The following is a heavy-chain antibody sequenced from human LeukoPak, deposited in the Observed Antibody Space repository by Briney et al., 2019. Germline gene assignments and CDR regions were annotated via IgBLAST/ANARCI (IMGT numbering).Heavy chain of an antibody. D-gene: IGHD3-3*01. Sequence: GASVKVSCKASGYTFTSYGISWVRQATGQGLEWMGWMNPNSGNTGYAQKFQGRVTITRNTSISTAYMELSSLRSEDTAVYYCARGITIFGVVVFDYWGQGTLVTVSS. J-gene: IGHJ4*02. CDR1: GYTFTSYG. CDR3: ARGITIFGVVVFDY. V-gene: IGHV1-8*03. CDR2: MNPNSGNT.